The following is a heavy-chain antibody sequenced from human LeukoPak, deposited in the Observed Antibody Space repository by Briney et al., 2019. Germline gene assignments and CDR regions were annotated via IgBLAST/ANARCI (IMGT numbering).Heavy chain of an antibody. CDR2: INHSGST. CDR1: GFITHYW. J-gene: IGHJ5*02. V-gene: IGHV4-34*01. Sequence: GSLRLSCTASGFITHYWLNWVRQSPGKGLEWIGEINHSGSTNYNPSPKSRVTISVDTSKNQFSLKLSSVTAADTAVYYCARGRIAARLTYNWFDPWGQGTLVTVSS. D-gene: IGHD6-6*01. CDR3: ARGRIAARLTYNWFDP.